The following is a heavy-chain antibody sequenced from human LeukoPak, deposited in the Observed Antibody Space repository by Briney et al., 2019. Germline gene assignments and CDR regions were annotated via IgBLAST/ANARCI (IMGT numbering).Heavy chain of an antibody. Sequence: GASVKVSCKASGYTFTGYYMHWVRQAPGQGLEWMGWINPNSGGTNYAQKFQGRVTMTRDTSISTAYMDLSGLRSDDTALYYCAREPYYNSSGLDYWGLGTLVTVSS. CDR3: AREPYYNSSGLDY. CDR1: GYTFTGYY. D-gene: IGHD3-22*01. J-gene: IGHJ4*02. CDR2: INPNSGGT. V-gene: IGHV1-2*02.